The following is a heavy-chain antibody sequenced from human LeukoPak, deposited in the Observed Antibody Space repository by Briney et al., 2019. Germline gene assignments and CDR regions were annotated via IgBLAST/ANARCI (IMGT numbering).Heavy chain of an antibody. V-gene: IGHV5-51*01. Sequence: GESLKISCKGSGYTITNSWSGRVRQMPGRSLEWGGSIHLGDSDTKYSPSYQGEVTMSVDTSITTAYLQWSSLRAADSSIYFCARLGQYTSSWYKYDYFDYWGQGTQVTVSS. CDR1: GYTITNSW. CDR3: ARLGQYTSSWYKYDYFDY. CDR2: IHLGDSDT. D-gene: IGHD6-13*01. J-gene: IGHJ4*02.